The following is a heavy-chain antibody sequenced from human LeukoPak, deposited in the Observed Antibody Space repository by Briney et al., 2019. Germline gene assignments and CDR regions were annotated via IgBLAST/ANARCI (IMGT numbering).Heavy chain of an antibody. CDR1: GFTFSRYA. D-gene: IGHD2-8*01. CDR3: AKDHMSSEAPVGMLDY. Sequence: PGGSLRLACAASGFTFSRYAMSWVRHAPGKGLEWVSSISGSGGTTYHADSVKGRFTISRDNSKNTLYLQMNSLRAEDTALYYCAKDHMSSEAPVGMLDYWGQGTLVTVSS. J-gene: IGHJ4*02. V-gene: IGHV3-23*01. CDR2: ISGSGGTT.